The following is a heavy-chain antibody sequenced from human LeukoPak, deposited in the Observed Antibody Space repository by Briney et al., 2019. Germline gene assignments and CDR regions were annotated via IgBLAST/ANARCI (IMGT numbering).Heavy chain of an antibody. V-gene: IGHV4-59*01. Sequence: SETLSLTCTVSGGSISSYYWSWIRQPPGKGLEWIGYIYYSGSTNYNPSLKSQVTISVDTSKNQFSLKLSSVTAADTAVYYCARVSVYCGGDCYAFDYWGQGTLVTVSS. J-gene: IGHJ4*02. CDR1: GGSISSYY. CDR2: IYYSGST. D-gene: IGHD2-21*02. CDR3: ARVSVYCGGDCYAFDY.